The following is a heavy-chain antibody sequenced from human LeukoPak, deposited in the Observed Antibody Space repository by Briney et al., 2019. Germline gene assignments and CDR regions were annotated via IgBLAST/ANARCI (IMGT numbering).Heavy chain of an antibody. CDR3: ARDVPQNWFDT. CDR1: GITFGNNW. CDR2: IASDGGGT. Sequence: GGSLRLSCAASGITFGNNWMHWVRQGPGKGLVWISLIASDGGGTMYADSVEGRFTVSRDTTKNTLYLQMNSLRADDTAVYYCARDVPQNWFDTWGQGTLVTVSS. J-gene: IGHJ5*02. V-gene: IGHV3-74*03.